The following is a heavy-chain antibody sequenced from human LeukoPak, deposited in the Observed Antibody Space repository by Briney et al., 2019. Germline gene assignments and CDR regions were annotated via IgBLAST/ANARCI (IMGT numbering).Heavy chain of an antibody. D-gene: IGHD3-10*01. Sequence: LSLTCTVSDGSISSYYWSWIRQAPGKGLEWVSYISSSGSTIYYADSVKGRFTISRDNAKNSLYLQMNSLRAEDTAVYYCARDLGAAPPRATDYWGQGTLVTVSS. J-gene: IGHJ4*02. CDR3: ARDLGAAPPRATDY. CDR1: DGSISSYY. CDR2: ISSSGSTI. V-gene: IGHV3-11*01.